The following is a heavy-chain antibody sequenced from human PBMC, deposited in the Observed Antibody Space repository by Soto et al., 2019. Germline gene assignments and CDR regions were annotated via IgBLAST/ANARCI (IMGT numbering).Heavy chain of an antibody. Sequence: SETLSLTCTVSGGSISSYYWSWIRQPPGKGLEWIGYIYYSGSTNYNPSLKSRVTISVDTSKNQFSLKLSSVTAADTAVYYCAICGAYYDFWSGPSNCFDPWGQGTLVTVSS. J-gene: IGHJ5*02. CDR2: IYYSGST. CDR1: GGSISSYY. V-gene: IGHV4-59*01. D-gene: IGHD3-3*01. CDR3: AICGAYYDFWSGPSNCFDP.